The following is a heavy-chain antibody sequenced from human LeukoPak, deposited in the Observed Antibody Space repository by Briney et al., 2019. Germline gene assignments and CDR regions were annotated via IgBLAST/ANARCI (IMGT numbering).Heavy chain of an antibody. Sequence: PGRSLRHSCAASGFTFNSYGMHWVRQAPGKGLEWVALIWYDGGNKYYADSVKGRFTISRDNSQNTLYLQMNSLRAEDTAVYYCARVNTNYYVPVNYGMDVWGQGTTVTVSS. CDR3: ARVNTNYYVPVNYGMDV. J-gene: IGHJ6*02. V-gene: IGHV3-33*01. CDR2: IWYDGGNK. D-gene: IGHD3-16*01. CDR1: GFTFNSYG.